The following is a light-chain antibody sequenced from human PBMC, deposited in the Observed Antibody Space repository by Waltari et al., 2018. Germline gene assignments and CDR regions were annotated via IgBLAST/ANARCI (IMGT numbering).Light chain of an antibody. V-gene: IGLV1-51*01. CDR2: DNN. CDR3: GTWDSSLSVV. CDR1: GSNIGHNF. Sequence: QSVLTQPPSVSAAAGQKVTISCSGSGSNIGHNFVSWYQQLPGTAPKLLIFDNNKRPSGVPDRFSGSKSGSSATLGIAGLQTGDEAEYYCGTWDSSLSVVFGGGTKVTVL. J-gene: IGLJ2*01.